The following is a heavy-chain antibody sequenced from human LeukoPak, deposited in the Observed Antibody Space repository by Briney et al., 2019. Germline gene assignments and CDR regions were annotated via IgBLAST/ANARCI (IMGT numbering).Heavy chain of an antibody. J-gene: IGHJ4*02. Sequence: SETLSLTCAVYGGSFSGYYWSWIRQPPGKGLEWIGEINHSGSTNYNPSLKSRVTISVDTSKNQFSLKLSSVTAADTAVYYCARRPNGRTTVTARYFDYWGQGTLVTVSS. D-gene: IGHD4-17*01. CDR1: GGSFSGYY. CDR3: ARRPNGRTTVTARYFDY. CDR2: INHSGST. V-gene: IGHV4-34*01.